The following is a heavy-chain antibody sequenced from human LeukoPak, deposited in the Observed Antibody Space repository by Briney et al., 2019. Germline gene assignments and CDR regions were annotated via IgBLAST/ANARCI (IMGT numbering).Heavy chain of an antibody. CDR2: IKSKTDGGTT. CDR1: GFTFSNAW. CDR3: TTRHQLWSQGSDY. V-gene: IGHV3-15*07. J-gene: IGHJ4*02. D-gene: IGHD5-18*01. Sequence: GGSLRLSRAASGFTFSNAWMNWVRQAPGKGLEWVGRIKSKTDGGTTDYAAPVRGRFTISRDDSKNTLYLQMNSLKTEDTAVYYCTTRHQLWSQGSDYWGQGTLVTVSS.